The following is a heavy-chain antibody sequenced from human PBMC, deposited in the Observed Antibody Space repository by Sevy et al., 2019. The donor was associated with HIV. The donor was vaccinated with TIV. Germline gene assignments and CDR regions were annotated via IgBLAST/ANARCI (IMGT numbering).Heavy chain of an antibody. CDR1: GFTFSSYA. CDR2: ISYDGSNK. Sequence: GGSLRLSCAASGFTFSSYAMHWVRQAPGKGLEWVAVISYDGSNKYYADSVKGRFTISRDNSKNTLYLQMNSLRAEDTAVYYCAREISVYDQRGWFDPWGQGTLVTVSS. CDR3: AREISVYDQRGWFDP. J-gene: IGHJ5*02. V-gene: IGHV3-30-3*01. D-gene: IGHD3-3*01.